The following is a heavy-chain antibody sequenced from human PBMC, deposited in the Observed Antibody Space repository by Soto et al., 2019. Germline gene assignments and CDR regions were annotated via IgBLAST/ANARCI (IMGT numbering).Heavy chain of an antibody. Sequence: QVQLVQSGAEVKKPGSSVKVSCKASGGTFSTYTITWVRQSPVQGLEWRGRIIPIIGIINYAQKFQGRVTISADKFTGTAYMELTGLRSDDTAVYYCAGDPDSHYNDSHASSYPWGQGTLVTVSS. CDR3: AGDPDSHYNDSHASSYP. J-gene: IGHJ5*02. CDR2: IIPIIGII. CDR1: GGTFSTYT. D-gene: IGHD4-4*01. V-gene: IGHV1-69*08.